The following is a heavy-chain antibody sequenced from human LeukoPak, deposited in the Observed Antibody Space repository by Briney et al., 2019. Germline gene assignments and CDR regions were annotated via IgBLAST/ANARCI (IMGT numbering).Heavy chain of an antibody. D-gene: IGHD2-15*01. V-gene: IGHV4-61*02. CDR1: GDSISSDVYY. Sequence: PSETLSLTCSVSGDSISSDVYYWSWIRQPAGKGLAWIGRIYASGSTTYNSSLKSRVTISIDTAKNQFSLKLTYVTAADTAVYYCAGTRRYCSGASCYNWFDPWGQGTLVTVSS. J-gene: IGHJ5*02. CDR2: IYASGST. CDR3: AGTRRYCSGASCYNWFDP.